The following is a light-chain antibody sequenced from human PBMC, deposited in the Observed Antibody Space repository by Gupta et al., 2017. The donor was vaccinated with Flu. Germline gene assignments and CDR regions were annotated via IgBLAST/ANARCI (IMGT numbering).Light chain of an antibody. CDR3: QQRSNWPLT. V-gene: IGKV3-11*01. CDR2: DAS. J-gene: IGKJ4*01. CDR1: QTISNY. Sequence: EIVLTQSPATLSSTPGERATLSCRASQTISNYLLWYQQKPGQAPRLLIYDASNRATGIPARFSGSGSGTDFTLTISSLQPEDFAVYYCQQRSNWPLTFGGGTKVEIK.